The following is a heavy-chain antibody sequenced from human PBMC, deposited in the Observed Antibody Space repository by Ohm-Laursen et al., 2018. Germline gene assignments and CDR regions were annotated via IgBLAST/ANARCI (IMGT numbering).Heavy chain of an antibody. CDR1: GYSVGITNW. Sequence: GTLSLTCAVSGYSVGITNWWAWIRQPPGKGLEWIGRIYSSESTNYNPSLKSRVTMSVDTSKSHFSLKLSSVTAADTAVYYCARRANSAYPYYLDHWGQGTLVTVSS. CDR3: ARRANSAYPYYLDH. D-gene: IGHD3-22*01. CDR2: IYSSEST. V-gene: IGHV4-28*01. J-gene: IGHJ4*02.